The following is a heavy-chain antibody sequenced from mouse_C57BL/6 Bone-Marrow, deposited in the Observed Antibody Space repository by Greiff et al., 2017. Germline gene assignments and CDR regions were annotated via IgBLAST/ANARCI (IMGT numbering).Heavy chain of an antibody. CDR2: IDPSDSYT. Sequence: QVQLQQPGAELVMPGASVKLSCKASGYTFTSYWMHWVKQRPGQGLEWIGEIDPSDSYTNYNQKFKGKSTLTVDKSSSTAYMQLSSLTSEDSAVYYCARKETTVVARDYYAMDYWGQGTSGTVAS. CDR3: ARKETTVVARDYYAMDY. J-gene: IGHJ4*01. D-gene: IGHD1-1*01. V-gene: IGHV1-69*01. CDR1: GYTFTSYW.